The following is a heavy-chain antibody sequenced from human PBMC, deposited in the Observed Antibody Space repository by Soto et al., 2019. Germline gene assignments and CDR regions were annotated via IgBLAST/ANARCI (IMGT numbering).Heavy chain of an antibody. D-gene: IGHD6-19*01. Sequence: EVQLVESGGGMVQPGGSLRVSCAASGFTLSSYSMHWVRQAPGKGLEWVSYIRGSGGTIYYADSVKGRFTISRDNAKNSLSGQMNSLRDEDTAVYFCARETGLRSSGWSYYFDFWGQGTRVTVSS. CDR2: IRGSGGTI. CDR1: GFTLSSYS. V-gene: IGHV3-48*02. CDR3: ARETGLRSSGWSYYFDF. J-gene: IGHJ4*02.